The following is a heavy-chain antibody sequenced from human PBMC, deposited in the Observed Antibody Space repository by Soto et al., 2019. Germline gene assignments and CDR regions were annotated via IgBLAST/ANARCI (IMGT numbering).Heavy chain of an antibody. Sequence: QVQLVESGGGVVQPGRSLRLSCAASGFTFSSYGMHWVRQAPGKGLEWVAVISYDGSNKYYADSVKGRFTISRDNAKNTLYLQMNSLRAEDTAVYYCAKPTEGWAYYYYGMDVWGQGTTVTVSS. CDR3: AKPTEGWAYYYYGMDV. CDR1: GFTFSSYG. J-gene: IGHJ6*02. CDR2: ISYDGSNK. V-gene: IGHV3-30*18. D-gene: IGHD1-26*01.